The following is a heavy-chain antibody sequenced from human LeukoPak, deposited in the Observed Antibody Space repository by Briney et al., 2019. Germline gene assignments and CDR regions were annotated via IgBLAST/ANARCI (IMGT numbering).Heavy chain of an antibody. CDR1: GGSISSGSYY. CDR3: VGGVVVAATPGHFNY. CDR2: IHYYSGST. D-gene: IGHD2-15*01. V-gene: IGHV4-39*01. Sequence: SETLSLTCTVSGGSISSGSYYWGWIRQPPGKGLEWIASIHYYSGSTYYNPSLKNRVTISVDTSKIQVSLKLSSVTAADTAVYFCVGGVVVAATPGHFNYWGQGTLVTVSS. J-gene: IGHJ4*02.